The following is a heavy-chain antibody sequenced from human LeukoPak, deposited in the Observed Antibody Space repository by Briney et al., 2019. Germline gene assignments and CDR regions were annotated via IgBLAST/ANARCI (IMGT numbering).Heavy chain of an antibody. CDR1: GFTFSTYS. J-gene: IGHJ4*02. Sequence: GGSLRLSCAASGFTFSTYSMSWVRQAPGKGLEWVSSITGSGGWTTYADSVKGRFTISRDDSKSTLYPQKNSLSTEDTAVSYFANALYGVLVAALQRVAPFDYWGQGTLVTVSS. D-gene: IGHD2-15*01. CDR3: ANALYGVLVAALQRVAPFDY. CDR2: ITGSGGWT. V-gene: IGHV3-23*01.